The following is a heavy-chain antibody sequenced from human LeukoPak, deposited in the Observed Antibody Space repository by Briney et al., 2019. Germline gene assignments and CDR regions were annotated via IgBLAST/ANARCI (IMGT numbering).Heavy chain of an antibody. Sequence: GGSLRLSRAASGFTFSSYAMSWVRQAPGKGLEWVSAISGSGGSTYYADSVKGRFTISRDNSKNTLYLQMNSLRAEDTAVYYCAKGLYYDSSGYDYWGQGTLVTVSS. CDR3: AKGLYYDSSGYDY. D-gene: IGHD3-22*01. CDR1: GFTFSSYA. J-gene: IGHJ4*02. V-gene: IGHV3-23*01. CDR2: ISGSGGST.